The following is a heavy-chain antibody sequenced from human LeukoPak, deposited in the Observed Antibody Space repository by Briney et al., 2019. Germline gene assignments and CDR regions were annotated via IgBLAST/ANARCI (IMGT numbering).Heavy chain of an antibody. CDR1: GFIFRDYA. CDR3: AKQEGWELGDYYFDY. Sequence: GGSLRLSCVASGFIFRDYAMSWVRQAPGKGLEWVSTLGNDGGTYYADSVKGRFTISRDNSRNTMYLQTNSLRAEDTALYYCAKQEGWELGDYYFDYWGQGTLVTVSS. CDR2: LGNDGGT. J-gene: IGHJ4*02. D-gene: IGHD1-26*01. V-gene: IGHV3-23*01.